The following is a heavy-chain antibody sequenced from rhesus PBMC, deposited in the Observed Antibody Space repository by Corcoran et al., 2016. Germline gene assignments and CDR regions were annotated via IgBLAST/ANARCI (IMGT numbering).Heavy chain of an antibody. CDR2: ISYSGST. D-gene: IGHD2-21*01. J-gene: IGHJ5-2*02. Sequence: QVQLQESGPGLVKPSETLSLTCAVSGGSISSSYYYWSWIRPAPGKGLEWIGYISYSGSTSYNPSLKSRVTISRDTSKNQFSLKLSSVTAADTAVYYCARPQYGWTQGSLDVWGRGVLVTVSS. V-gene: IGHV4-122*02. CDR1: GGSISSSYYY. CDR3: ARPQYGWTQGSLDV.